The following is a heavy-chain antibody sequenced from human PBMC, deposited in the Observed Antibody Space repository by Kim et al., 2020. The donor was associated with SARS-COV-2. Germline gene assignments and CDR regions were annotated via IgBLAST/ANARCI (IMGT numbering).Heavy chain of an antibody. V-gene: IGHV3-33*01. J-gene: IGHJ3*02. CDR1: GFTFSNYG. Sequence: GGSLRLSCAASGFTFSNYGMHWVRQAPGKGLEWVAVIWYDGSNRYHADSVKGRFTISRDNSKNTLYLQMNSLRAEDTAVYYCARTGLRGDAENAFDIWAKGQWSPSLQ. CDR3: ARTGLRGDAENAFDI. CDR2: IWYDGSNR. D-gene: IGHD2-21*02.